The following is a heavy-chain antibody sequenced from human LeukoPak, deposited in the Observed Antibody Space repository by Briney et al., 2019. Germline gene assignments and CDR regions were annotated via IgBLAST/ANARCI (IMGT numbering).Heavy chain of an antibody. V-gene: IGHV3-21*01. CDR2: ISSSSSYI. J-gene: IGHJ6*03. Sequence: SGGSLRLSCAASGFTFSSYNMNWVRQAPGKGLEWVSSISSSSSYIYYADSVKGRFTISRDNAKNSLYLQMNSLRAEDTAVYYCAREGLMVRDIYYYYYMDVWGKGTTVTISS. CDR3: AREGLMVRDIYYYYYMDV. D-gene: IGHD3-10*01. CDR1: GFTFSSYN.